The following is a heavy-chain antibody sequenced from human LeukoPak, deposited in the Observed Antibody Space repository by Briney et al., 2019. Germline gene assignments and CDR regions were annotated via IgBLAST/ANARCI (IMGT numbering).Heavy chain of an antibody. V-gene: IGHV4-39*07. Sequence: SETLSLTCTVSGGSISSSSYYWGWIRQPPGKGLEWTGSIYYSGSTYYNPSLKSRVTISVDTSKNQFSLKLSSVTAADTAVYYCARDKDDYSNSNWFDPWGQGTLVTVSS. CDR2: IYYSGST. CDR1: GGSISSSSYY. J-gene: IGHJ5*02. D-gene: IGHD4-11*01. CDR3: ARDKDDYSNSNWFDP.